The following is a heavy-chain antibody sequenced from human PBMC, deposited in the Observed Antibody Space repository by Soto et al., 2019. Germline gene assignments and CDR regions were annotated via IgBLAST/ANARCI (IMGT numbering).Heavy chain of an antibody. D-gene: IGHD6-13*01. CDR2: INTDGSIT. V-gene: IGHV3-74*01. CDR3: ARDTAGLHY. J-gene: IGHJ4*02. CDR1: GLIFSNYK. Sequence: PGGSLRLSCAASGLIFSNYKMHWVRQAPGKGLVWVSRINTDGSITDYADSVKGRFTVSRDNPKNTLYLQMNSLRAEDTAMYYCARDTAGLHYWGQGTLVTVSS.